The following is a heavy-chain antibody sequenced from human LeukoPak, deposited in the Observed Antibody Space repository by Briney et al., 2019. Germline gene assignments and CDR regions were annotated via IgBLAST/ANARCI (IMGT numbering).Heavy chain of an antibody. CDR3: ARQGAAGKYYYYYMDV. J-gene: IGHJ6*03. V-gene: IGHV5-51*01. CDR1: GYNFPIYW. D-gene: IGHD6-13*01. Sequence: GESLKISCQGSGYNFPIYWIGWVRQMPGQGLEWMGIIYPDDSNTIYGPSFQGQVTISADKSINTAYLEWSSLKASDTAIYYCARQGAAGKYYYYYMDVWGKGTTVTISS. CDR2: IYPDDSNT.